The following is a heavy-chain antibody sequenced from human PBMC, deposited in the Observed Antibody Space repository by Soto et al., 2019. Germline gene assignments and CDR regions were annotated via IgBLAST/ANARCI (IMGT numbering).Heavy chain of an antibody. V-gene: IGHV3-21*01. CDR3: VRERHETTALAPYNWFES. J-gene: IGHJ5*01. CDR2: ISSSSSYV. D-gene: IGHD1-1*01. Sequence: EVQLVESGGGLVKPGGSLRLSCAASGFTFSSYSMNWVRQAPGKGLEWVSSISSSSSYVYYADSVKGRFTISRDNAKNSLYLHMNSLTAEDTAVYYCVRERHETTALAPYNWFESWGQGTLVTVSS. CDR1: GFTFSSYS.